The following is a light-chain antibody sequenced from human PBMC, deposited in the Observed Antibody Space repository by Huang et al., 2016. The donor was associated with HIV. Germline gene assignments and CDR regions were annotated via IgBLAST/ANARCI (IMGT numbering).Light chain of an antibody. Sequence: DIQMTQSPSSLSASVGDRVTITCRASHGIKNSLAWDQQKPGTVPKLLIYAASTLQTGVPARFSGSGSETDFILTISGLQPEDVATYYCQKYDSAPLTFGGGTKVEIK. CDR1: HGIKNS. J-gene: IGKJ4*01. V-gene: IGKV1-27*01. CDR3: QKYDSAPLT. CDR2: AAS.